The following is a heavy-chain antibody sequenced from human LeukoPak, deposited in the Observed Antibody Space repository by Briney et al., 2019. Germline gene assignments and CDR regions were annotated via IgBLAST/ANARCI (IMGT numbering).Heavy chain of an antibody. CDR2: IYSGGST. J-gene: IGHJ6*02. Sequence: GGSLRLSCAASGFTVSSDYMSWVRQAPGKGLEWVSVIYSGGSTYYADSVKGRFTISRDNSKNTLYLQMNSLRAEDTAVYYCARVVFGTYSMDVWGQGTTVTVSS. D-gene: IGHD3-3*01. CDR1: GFTVSSDY. V-gene: IGHV3-66*01. CDR3: ARVVFGTYSMDV.